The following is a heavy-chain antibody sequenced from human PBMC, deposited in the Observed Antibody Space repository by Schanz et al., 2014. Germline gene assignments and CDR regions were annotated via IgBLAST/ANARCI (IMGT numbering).Heavy chain of an antibody. Sequence: VQLVASGGGLVRPGGSLRLSCAASGFTFSTYAMAWIRQPPGRGLEWVSYIGNGGVTIYYADSVKGRFTISRDNSKNSLFLQLNSLRADDTAVYYCARNRGSGGQNWYFDLWGRGTLVTVSS. CDR1: GFTFSTYA. CDR2: IGNGGVTI. J-gene: IGHJ2*01. V-gene: IGHV3-11*01. CDR3: ARNRGSGGQNWYFDL. D-gene: IGHD1-26*01.